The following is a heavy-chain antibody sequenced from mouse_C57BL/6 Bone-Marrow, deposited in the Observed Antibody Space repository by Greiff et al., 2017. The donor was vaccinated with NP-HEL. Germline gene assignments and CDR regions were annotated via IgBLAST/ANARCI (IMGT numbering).Heavy chain of an antibody. J-gene: IGHJ1*03. V-gene: IGHV1-69*01. CDR3: AREASYGSSHWYFDV. D-gene: IGHD1-1*01. Sequence: QVQLKQPGAELVMPGASVKLSCKASGYTFNSYWMHWVKQRPGQGLEWIGEIDPSDSYTNYNQKFKGKSTLTVDKSSSTAYMQLSSLTSEDSAVYYCAREASYGSSHWYFDVWGTGTTVTVSS. CDR2: IDPSDSYT. CDR1: GYTFNSYW.